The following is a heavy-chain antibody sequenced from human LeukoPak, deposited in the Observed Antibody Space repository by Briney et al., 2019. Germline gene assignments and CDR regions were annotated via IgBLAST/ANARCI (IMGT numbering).Heavy chain of an antibody. Sequence: SGPTLVKPTQTLTLTCTFSGFSLSTSGVGVGWIRQPPGKALEWLALIYWDDDKRYSPSLKSRLTITKDTSKNQVVLTMTNMDPVDTATYYWAYRRGPNWFDPWGQGTLVPVSS. D-gene: IGHD3-10*01. V-gene: IGHV2-5*02. CDR3: AYRRGPNWFDP. CDR1: GFSLSTSGVG. J-gene: IGHJ5*02. CDR2: IYWDDDK.